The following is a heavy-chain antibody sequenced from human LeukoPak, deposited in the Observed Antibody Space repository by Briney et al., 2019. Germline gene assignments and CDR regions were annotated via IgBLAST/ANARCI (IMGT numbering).Heavy chain of an antibody. V-gene: IGHV4-34*01. CDR3: ARGLRK. Sequence: PSETLSLTCAVYGGSFSGYYWSWIRQPPGKGLEWIGEINHSGSTNYNPSLKSRVTISVDTSKNQFSLKLSSVAAADTAVYHCARGLRKWGQGTLVTVSS. J-gene: IGHJ4*02. CDR2: INHSGST. CDR1: GGSFSGYY.